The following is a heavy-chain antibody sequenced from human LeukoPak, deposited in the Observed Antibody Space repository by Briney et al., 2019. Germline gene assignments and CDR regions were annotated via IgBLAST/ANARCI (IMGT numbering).Heavy chain of an antibody. J-gene: IGHJ5*02. CDR3: AREEYDFWSGYYRPGGFDP. V-gene: IGHV4-59*11. Sequence: SETLSLTCTVSGGSLSSHYWSWIRQPPGKGLEWIGYISYSGSTNYNPSLKSRVTISVDTSKNQFSLKLSAVTAADTAVYYCAREEYDFWSGYYRPGGFDPWGQGTLVTVSS. CDR1: GGSLSSHY. CDR2: ISYSGST. D-gene: IGHD3-3*01.